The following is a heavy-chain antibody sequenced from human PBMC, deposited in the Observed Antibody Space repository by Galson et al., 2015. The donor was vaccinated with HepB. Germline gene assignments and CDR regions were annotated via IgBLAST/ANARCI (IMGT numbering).Heavy chain of an antibody. CDR3: AKAPGWEDAFDI. Sequence: SLRLSCAASGFFFSYYGMHWVRQAPGKGLEWVSAISSSGGSSFYADSVKGRFTISRDNSKNTLYMQMSSLRAEDTAVYYCAKAPGWEDAFDIWGQGTMVTVSS. J-gene: IGHJ3*02. V-gene: IGHV3-23*01. D-gene: IGHD6-19*01. CDR2: ISSSGGSS. CDR1: GFFFSYYG.